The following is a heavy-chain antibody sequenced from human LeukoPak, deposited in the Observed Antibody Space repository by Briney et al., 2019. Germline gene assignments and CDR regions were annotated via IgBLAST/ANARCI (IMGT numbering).Heavy chain of an antibody. D-gene: IGHD3-9*01. V-gene: IGHV3-64*02. CDR1: GFSFSSYA. Sequence: GGSLRLSCAASGFSFSSYAMHWVRQAPGKGPEYVSAISSNGDHTFYGDSVKGRFTISRDNSKNTLYLQMGSLRTEDTAVYYCARVMGRLVRTWYFDLWGRGTLVTVSS. J-gene: IGHJ2*01. CDR2: ISSNGDHT. CDR3: ARVMGRLVRTWYFDL.